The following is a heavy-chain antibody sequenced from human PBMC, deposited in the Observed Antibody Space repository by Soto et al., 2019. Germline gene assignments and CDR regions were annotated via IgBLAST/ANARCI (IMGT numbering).Heavy chain of an antibody. D-gene: IGHD3-3*01. J-gene: IGHJ4*02. CDR1: GFTVATNY. Sequence: GGSLRLSCAASGFTVATNYVSWVRQAPGKGLEWVSAIFGGDSRFYADSVEGRFTISRDNSKNTVYLQMNSLRAEDTAVYYCARGGNYEFWSGPWGFDYWGQGTLVTVSS. CDR2: IFGGDSR. CDR3: ARGGNYEFWSGPWGFDY. V-gene: IGHV3-53*01.